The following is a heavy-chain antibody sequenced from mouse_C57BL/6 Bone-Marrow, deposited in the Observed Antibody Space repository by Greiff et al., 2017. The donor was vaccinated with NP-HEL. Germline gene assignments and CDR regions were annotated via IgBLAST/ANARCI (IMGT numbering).Heavy chain of an antibody. CDR2: ISYDGSN. V-gene: IGHV3-6*01. CDR3: ARPPFFDV. CDR1: GYSITSGYY. J-gene: IGHJ1*03. Sequence: DVHLVESGPGLVKPSQSLSLTCSVTGYSITSGYYWNWIRQFPGNKLEWMGYISYDGSNNYNPSLKNRISITRDTSKNQFFLKLNSVTTEDTATYYCARPPFFDVWGTGTTVTVSS.